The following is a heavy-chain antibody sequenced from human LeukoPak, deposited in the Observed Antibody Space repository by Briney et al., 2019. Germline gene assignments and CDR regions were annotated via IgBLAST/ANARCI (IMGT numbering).Heavy chain of an antibody. CDR2: IRSKADNYAT. J-gene: IGHJ4*02. CDR1: GFTFSGSP. V-gene: IGHV3-73*01. CDR3: TQSNY. Sequence: PGGSLRLSCAASGFTFSGSPILWVRQASGKGLEWVGRIRSKADNYATAYAASVQGRFTTSRDDSKNTAYLQLNSLKTEDTAVYYCTQSNYWGQGALVTVSS.